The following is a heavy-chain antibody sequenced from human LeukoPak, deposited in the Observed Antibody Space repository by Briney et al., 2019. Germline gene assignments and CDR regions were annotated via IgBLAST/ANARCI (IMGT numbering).Heavy chain of an antibody. J-gene: IGHJ4*02. V-gene: IGHV3-11*04. Sequence: PGGSLRLSCAASGFTFSDYNMRWIRQAPGKGLEWVSSISRSGSTKYYADSVKGRFTISRDNAKNSLYLQMNSLRAEDTAVYYCARTALYSSSWPYPDYWGQGTLVTVSS. CDR2: ISRSGSTK. D-gene: IGHD6-13*01. CDR3: ARTALYSSSWPYPDY. CDR1: GFTFSDYN.